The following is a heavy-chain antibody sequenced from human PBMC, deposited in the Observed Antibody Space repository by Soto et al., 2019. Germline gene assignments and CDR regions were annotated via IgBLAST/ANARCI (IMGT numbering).Heavy chain of an antibody. CDR3: ARSGSGSHQSV. Sequence: GALRLSCAASGFTFSSYSMNWVRQAPGKGLEWVSSISSSSSYIYYADSVKGRFTISRDNAKNSLYLQMNSLRAEDTAVYYCARSGSGSHQSVWGQGTTVTVSS. CDR2: ISSSSSYI. J-gene: IGHJ6*02. D-gene: IGHD3-10*01. CDR1: GFTFSSYS. V-gene: IGHV3-21*04.